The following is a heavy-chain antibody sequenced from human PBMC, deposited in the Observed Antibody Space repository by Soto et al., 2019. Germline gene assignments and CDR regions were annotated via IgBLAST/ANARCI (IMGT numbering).Heavy chain of an antibody. Sequence: QVQLVQSGAEVKKPGASVKVSCKASGYTFPNYGISWVRQAPGQGLEWMGWISAYNGNTNYAQKLQGRVTMTTDTSTYTAHMELRRLRSDDTAVYYCARDGGNCTGGSCYSDYYYYYGMDVWGQGTTVTVSS. CDR1: GYTFPNYG. CDR2: ISAYNGNT. J-gene: IGHJ6*02. V-gene: IGHV1-18*01. D-gene: IGHD2-15*01. CDR3: ARDGGNCTGGSCYSDYYYYYGMDV.